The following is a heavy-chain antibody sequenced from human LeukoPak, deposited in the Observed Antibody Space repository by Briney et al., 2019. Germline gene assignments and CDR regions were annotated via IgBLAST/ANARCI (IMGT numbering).Heavy chain of an antibody. D-gene: IGHD4-11*01. J-gene: IGHJ4*02. V-gene: IGHV4-39*01. Sequence: SETLSLTCTVSGGSISSSSYYWGWIRQPPGKGXXXXXSIYYTGSTYYXXXLNXXVTISVDQSKNQFSLKQSSVTAADTAVYYCARPKSQYYSNYVDYWGQGTLVTVSS. CDR3: ARPKSQYYSNYVDY. CDR1: GGSISSSSYY. CDR2: IYYTGST.